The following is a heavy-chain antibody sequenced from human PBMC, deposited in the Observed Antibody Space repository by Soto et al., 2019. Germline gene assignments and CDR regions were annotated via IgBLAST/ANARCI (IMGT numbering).Heavy chain of an antibody. V-gene: IGHV1-58*01. Sequence: SVKVSCKTSGFMFTSSAVQWVRQARGQRLEWIGWLVVGSGNTHYAQHFQERVTLTRDMSTGTAYMELSSLRSEDTAVYYCAAVPVFRFLKWSPASFDYWGQGTLVTVSS. J-gene: IGHJ4*02. CDR3: AAVPVFRFLKWSPASFDY. CDR1: GFMFTSSA. CDR2: LVVGSGNT. D-gene: IGHD3-3*01.